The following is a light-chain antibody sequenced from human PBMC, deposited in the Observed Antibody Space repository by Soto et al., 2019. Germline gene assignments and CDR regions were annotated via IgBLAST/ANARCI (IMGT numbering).Light chain of an antibody. V-gene: IGKV3-15*01. CDR2: RAS. Sequence: EIVMTQSPATLSLSPGGSATLSCRASQHVSSNFAWSRQKPGQAPTLLLYRASNRATGIPARFSGSGSGTEFTLTISSLQSEDFVVYYCQQYDNWPYTFGQGTKLEIK. CDR3: QQYDNWPYT. CDR1: QHVSSN. J-gene: IGKJ2*01.